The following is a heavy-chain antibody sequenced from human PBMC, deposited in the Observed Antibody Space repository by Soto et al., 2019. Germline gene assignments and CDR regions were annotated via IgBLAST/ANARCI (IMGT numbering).Heavy chain of an antibody. V-gene: IGHV4-59*01. CDR1: GGSISPYY. CDR2: VYYSGNT. J-gene: IGHJ6*03. CDR3: ARKGAAASYAHYYMDV. Sequence: QVQLQESGPGLVKPSETLSLTCTVSGGSISPYYWSWIRQPPGKGLEWIGHVYYSGNTNYNPSLQRRVTISVDTSRNRFSLNLTSATAADTAVYYCARKGAAASYAHYYMDVWGRGTAVTVSS. D-gene: IGHD6-13*01.